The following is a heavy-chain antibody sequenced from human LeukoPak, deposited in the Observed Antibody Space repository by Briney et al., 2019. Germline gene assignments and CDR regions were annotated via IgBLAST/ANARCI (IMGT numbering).Heavy chain of an antibody. J-gene: IGHJ4*02. D-gene: IGHD5-18*01. CDR3: ARQKSEGWIQLWGDFDY. V-gene: IGHV5-51*01. CDR2: IYPGDSDT. CDR1: GYSFTSYW. Sequence: KYGESLKISCQGSGYSFTSYWIGWGRQLPGKGLEWMGIIYPGDSDTRYSPSFQGQVTISADKSISTAYLQWSSLKASDTAMYYCARQKSEGWIQLWGDFDYWGQGTLVTVSS.